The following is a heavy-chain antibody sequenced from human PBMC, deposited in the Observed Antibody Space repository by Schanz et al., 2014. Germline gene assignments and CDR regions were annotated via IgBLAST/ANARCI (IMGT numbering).Heavy chain of an antibody. D-gene: IGHD2-2*02. CDR2: ISGSGETT. Sequence: VQLVESGGGVVQPGRSLRLSCAASGFTFSSYAMSWVRQAPGKGLEWVSAISGSGETTYYADSVKGRFTISRDNSKNTLSLQLNSLRADDTAVYYCAKHLYQYNYYGMDVWGQGTTVTVSS. CDR1: GFTFSSYA. CDR3: AKHLYQYNYYGMDV. J-gene: IGHJ6*02. V-gene: IGHV3-23*04.